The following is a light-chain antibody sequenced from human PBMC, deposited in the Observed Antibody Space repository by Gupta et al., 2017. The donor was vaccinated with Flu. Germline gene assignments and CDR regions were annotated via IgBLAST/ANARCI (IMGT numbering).Light chain of an antibody. J-gene: IGLJ2*01. CDR3: SSYADRNNVI. Sequence: QSALTQPPSASGSPGQSVTISCTGPSSDVGGYNFVSWYQQHPVKAPKLMIYEVNKRPSGVPDRFSGSKSGNTASLTVSGLQAEDEADYYCSSYADRNNVIFGGGTKLTVL. CDR2: EVN. V-gene: IGLV2-8*01. CDR1: SSDVGGYNF.